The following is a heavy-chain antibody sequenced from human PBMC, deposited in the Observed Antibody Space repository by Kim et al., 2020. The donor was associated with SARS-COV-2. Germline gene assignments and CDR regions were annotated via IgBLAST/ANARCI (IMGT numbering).Heavy chain of an antibody. D-gene: IGHD6-13*01. Sequence: SVKVSCKASGGTFSSYAISWVRQAPGQGLEWMGGIIPIFGTANYAQKFQGRVTITADESTSTAYMELSSLRSEDTAVYYCARDGIAAAGTPLDLFYFDYWGQGTLVTVSS. J-gene: IGHJ4*02. CDR3: ARDGIAAAGTPLDLFYFDY. V-gene: IGHV1-69*13. CDR2: IIPIFGTA. CDR1: GGTFSSYA.